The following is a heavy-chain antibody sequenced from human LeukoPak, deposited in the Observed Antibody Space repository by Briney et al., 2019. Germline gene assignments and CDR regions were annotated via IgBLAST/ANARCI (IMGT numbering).Heavy chain of an antibody. CDR2: IYYSGST. CDR1: GGSISSSSYY. D-gene: IGHD6-6*01. V-gene: IGHV4-39*07. Sequence: PSETLSLTCTVSGGSISSSSYYWGWIRQPPGKGLERIGSIYYSGSTYYNPSLKSRVTISVDTSKNQFSLKLSSVTAADTAVYYCARDKGTSYLSSFDYWGQGTLVTVSS. CDR3: ARDKGTSYLSSFDY. J-gene: IGHJ4*02.